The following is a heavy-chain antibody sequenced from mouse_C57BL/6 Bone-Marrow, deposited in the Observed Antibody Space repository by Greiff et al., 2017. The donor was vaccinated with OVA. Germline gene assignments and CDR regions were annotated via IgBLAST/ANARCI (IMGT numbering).Heavy chain of an antibody. V-gene: IGHV1-64*01. Sequence: QVQLQQSGAELVKPGASVKLSCKASGYTFTSYWMHWVKQRPGQGLEWIGMIHPNSGSTNYNEKFKNKSTLTVDKFSSTAYMQLSSLTSEDSAVYYCARTHWYFDVGGTGTTVTVSS. CDR2: IHPNSGST. J-gene: IGHJ1*03. CDR1: GYTFTSYW. CDR3: ARTHWYFDV.